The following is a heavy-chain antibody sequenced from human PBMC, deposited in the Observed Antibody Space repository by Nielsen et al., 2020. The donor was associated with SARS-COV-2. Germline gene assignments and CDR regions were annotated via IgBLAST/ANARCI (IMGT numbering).Heavy chain of an antibody. CDR3: TKRGLCSSANCYHHFDS. CDR2: ITLDGITT. Sequence: GGSLRLSCAASGFTFSTHAMNWVRQAPGKGLEWVAAITLDGITTFYADSGKGRFTISRDNSKNTLFLQMNSLRAEDTAVYYCTKRGLCSSANCYHHFDSWGLGTLVTVSS. D-gene: IGHD2-2*01. CDR1: GFTFSTHA. V-gene: IGHV3-23*01. J-gene: IGHJ4*02.